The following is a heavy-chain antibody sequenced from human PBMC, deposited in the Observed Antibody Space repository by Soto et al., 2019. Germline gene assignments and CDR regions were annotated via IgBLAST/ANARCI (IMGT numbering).Heavy chain of an antibody. V-gene: IGHV1-18*01. Sequence: ASVKVSCKASGYTFTSYGISWVRQAPGQGLEWMGWISAYNGNTNYAQKLQGRVTMTTDTSTSTAYMDLRSLRSDDTAVYYCAREYSRIVGDTTLIDYWGQGTLVTVSS. CDR1: GYTFTSYG. CDR2: ISAYNGNT. D-gene: IGHD1-26*01. CDR3: AREYSRIVGDTTLIDY. J-gene: IGHJ4*02.